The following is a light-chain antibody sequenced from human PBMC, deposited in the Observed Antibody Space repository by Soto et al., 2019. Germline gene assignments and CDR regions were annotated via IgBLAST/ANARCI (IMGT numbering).Light chain of an antibody. CDR1: QSVSSSY. CDR2: GAS. J-gene: IGKJ4*01. CDR3: QQYGRSPA. Sequence: EIVLTQSPGTLSLSPGERATLSCRASQSVSSSYLAWYQQKPGQARRLLIYGASSRATGIPDRFSGSGSGTDFTLTISRLEPEDFAVYYCQQYGRSPAFGGGTKVEIK. V-gene: IGKV3-20*01.